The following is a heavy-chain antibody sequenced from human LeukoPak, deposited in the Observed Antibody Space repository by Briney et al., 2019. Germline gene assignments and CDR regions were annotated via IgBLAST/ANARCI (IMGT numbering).Heavy chain of an antibody. V-gene: IGHV3-30*04. D-gene: IGHD6-13*01. Sequence: GRSLRLSCAASGFTFSSYAMHWVRQAPGKGLEWVAVISYDGSNKYYADSVKGRFTISRDNSKNTLYLQMNSLRAEDTAVYYCAKDRGRSSSWYWGWFDPWGQGTLVTVSS. CDR3: AKDRGRSSSWYWGWFDP. J-gene: IGHJ5*02. CDR2: ISYDGSNK. CDR1: GFTFSSYA.